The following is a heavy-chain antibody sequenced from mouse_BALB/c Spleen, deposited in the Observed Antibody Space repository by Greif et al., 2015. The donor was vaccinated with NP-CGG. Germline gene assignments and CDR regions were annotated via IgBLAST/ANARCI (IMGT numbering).Heavy chain of an antibody. Sequence: VQLKESGGGLVKPGGSLKLSCAASGFTFSDYYMYWVRQTPEKRLEWVATISDGGSYTYYPDSVKGRFTISRDNAKNNLYLQMSSLKSEDTAMYYCARDGGNDYAMDYWGQGTSVTVSS. CDR1: GFTFSDYY. CDR3: ARDGGNDYAMDY. CDR2: ISDGGSYT. J-gene: IGHJ4*01. D-gene: IGHD2-1*01. V-gene: IGHV5-4*02.